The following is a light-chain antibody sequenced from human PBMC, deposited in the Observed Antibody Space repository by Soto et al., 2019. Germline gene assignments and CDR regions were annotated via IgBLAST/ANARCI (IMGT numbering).Light chain of an antibody. CDR2: EVS. CDR1: SSDVGGYNY. J-gene: IGLJ3*02. Sequence: QSVLTQPASVSGTPGQSITISCTGTSSDVGGYNYVSWYQQHPGKAPKFLIYEVSNRPSGVSNRFSGSKSGNTASLTISGLHAVEEADYYCSSYTSTNTWVSGGGTKLTAL. CDR3: SSYTSTNTWV. V-gene: IGLV2-14*01.